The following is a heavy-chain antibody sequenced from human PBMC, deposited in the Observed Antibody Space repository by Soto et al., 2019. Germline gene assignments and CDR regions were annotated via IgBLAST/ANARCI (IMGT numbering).Heavy chain of an antibody. V-gene: IGHV2-5*01. CDR1: GFSLSSSGVG. J-gene: IGHJ4*02. Sequence: QITLKESGPPLVKPTQTLTLTCTFSGFSLSSSGVGVGWIRQPPGKALEWLAITHWNDDDHYSPSLKSRLTITKDTPKNQVVLTLTNMDPVDTATYYCAYRRVSVGFDYWGQGTLVTVSS. CDR3: AYRRVSVGFDY. D-gene: IGHD1-26*01. CDR2: THWNDDD.